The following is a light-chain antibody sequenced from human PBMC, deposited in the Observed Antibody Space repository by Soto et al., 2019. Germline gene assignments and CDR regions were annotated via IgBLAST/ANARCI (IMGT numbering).Light chain of an antibody. J-gene: IGKJ1*01. V-gene: IGKV1-39*01. CDR2: AAF. CDR3: QETYSPTWT. CDR1: QRIVSY. Sequence: DIQMTQSPSSLSASVGDRVTITCRASQRIVSYLNWYQQKPGKAPKLLIYAAFNLQSGVPSRSSGSGSGTDFTLTISSLQREDSATYYCQETYSPTWTVGQGTKVDIK.